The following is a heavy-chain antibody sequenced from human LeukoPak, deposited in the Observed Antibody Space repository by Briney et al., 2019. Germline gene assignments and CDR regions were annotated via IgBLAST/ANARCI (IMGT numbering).Heavy chain of an antibody. J-gene: IGHJ5*02. V-gene: IGHV4-61*01. CDR2: IYYNGNT. Sequence: PSETLSLTCTVSGGSVSSVSHYWSWIRQPPGKELEWIGYIYYNGNTNYNPSLKSRVTISVDTSENQFSLKLNSVTAADTAVYYCARDDSGYGGTRFDPWGQGTLVTVSS. D-gene: IGHD5-12*01. CDR1: GGSVSSVSHY. CDR3: ARDDSGYGGTRFDP.